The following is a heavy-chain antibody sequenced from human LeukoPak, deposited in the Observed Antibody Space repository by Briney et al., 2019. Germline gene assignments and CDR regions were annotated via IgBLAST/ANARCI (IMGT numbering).Heavy chain of an antibody. CDR2: ISYDGSNK. CDR3: AKAAAVPTDYYDSSGYPDY. Sequence: GGSLRLSCAASGFTFSSYGMHWVRQAPGKGLEWVAVISYDGSNKYYADSVKGRFTISRDNSKNTLYLQMNSLRAEDTAVYYCAKAAAVPTDYYDSSGYPDYWGQGTLVTVSS. CDR1: GFTFSSYG. J-gene: IGHJ4*02. D-gene: IGHD3-22*01. V-gene: IGHV3-30*18.